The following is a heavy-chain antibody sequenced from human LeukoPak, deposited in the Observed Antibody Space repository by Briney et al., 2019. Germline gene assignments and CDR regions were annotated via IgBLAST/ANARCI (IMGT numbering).Heavy chain of an antibody. D-gene: IGHD6-25*01. J-gene: IGHJ5*02. Sequence: PSETLSLTCAVYGGSFSGYYWSWIRQPPGKGLEWIGEINHSGSTNYNPSLKSRVTISVDTSKNQFSLKLSSVTAADTAVYCCARAERPRGWFDPWGQGTLVTVSS. CDR3: ARAERPRGWFDP. CDR1: GGSFSGYY. CDR2: INHSGST. V-gene: IGHV4-34*01.